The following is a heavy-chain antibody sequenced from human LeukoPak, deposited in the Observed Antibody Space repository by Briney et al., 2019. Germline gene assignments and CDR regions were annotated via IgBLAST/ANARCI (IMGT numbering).Heavy chain of an antibody. CDR3: ARGLDQLLYDQSDDAFDI. J-gene: IGHJ3*02. V-gene: IGHV1-69*13. D-gene: IGHD2-2*02. Sequence: GASVKVSCKASGGTFSSYVISWVRQAPGQGLEWMGGIIPIFGTANYAQKFQGRVTITADESTSTAYMELRSLRSDDTAVYYCARGLDQLLYDQSDDAFDIWGQGTMVTVSS. CDR2: IIPIFGTA. CDR1: GGTFSSYV.